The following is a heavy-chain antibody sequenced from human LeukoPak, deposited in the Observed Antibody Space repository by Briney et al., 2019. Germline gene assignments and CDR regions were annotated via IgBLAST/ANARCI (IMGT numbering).Heavy chain of an antibody. CDR3: ARGLRYQDK. CDR2: IWYDGSNK. CDR1: GFTFSSYG. D-gene: IGHD2-2*01. J-gene: IGHJ4*02. Sequence: GGTLRLSCAASGFTFSSYGMHWVRQAPGKGLEWVAVIWYDGSNKYYADSVKGRFTISRDNSKNTLYLQMNSLRAEDTAVYYCARGLRYQDKWGQGTLVTVSS. V-gene: IGHV3-33*01.